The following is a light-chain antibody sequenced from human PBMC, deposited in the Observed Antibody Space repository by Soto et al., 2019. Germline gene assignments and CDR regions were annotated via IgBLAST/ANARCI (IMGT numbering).Light chain of an antibody. J-gene: IGKJ5*01. CDR1: QSVSRS. CDR2: DAS. V-gene: IGKV3-11*01. Sequence: EVVLTQSPATLFLSPGERATLSCRASQSVSRSLAWYQQKPGQAPRLLIFDASNRATGIPARFSASGSGTDFTLTISSLESEDSAVYYCQQRSDWPITFGQGTRLDIK. CDR3: QQRSDWPIT.